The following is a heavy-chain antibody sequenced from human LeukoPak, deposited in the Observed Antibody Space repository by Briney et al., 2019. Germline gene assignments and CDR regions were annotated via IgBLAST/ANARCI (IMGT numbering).Heavy chain of an antibody. Sequence: ASVTVSCKASGYTFTNYGISWVRQAPGQGLEWMGWINPNSGGTNYAQKFQGRVTMTRDTSISTAYMGLSRLRSDDTAVYYCARNPRSGYSDLDYWGQGTLVTVSS. CDR3: ARNPRSGYSDLDY. D-gene: IGHD3-3*01. CDR2: INPNSGGT. J-gene: IGHJ4*02. V-gene: IGHV1-2*02. CDR1: GYTFTNYG.